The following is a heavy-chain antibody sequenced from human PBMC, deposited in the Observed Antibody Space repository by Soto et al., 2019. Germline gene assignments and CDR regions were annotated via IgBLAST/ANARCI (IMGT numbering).Heavy chain of an antibody. CDR1: GGSISSYY. CDR2: IYYSGST. Sequence: QVQLQESGPGLVKPSETLSLTCTVSGGSISSYYWSWIRQPPGKGLEWIGYIYYSGSTNYNPSLKSPVNISLDTSKDPFSRKLSSVTAADTAVYYCASRYGHAFDIWGQGTLVTVSS. J-gene: IGHJ3*02. D-gene: IGHD4-17*01. CDR3: ASRYGHAFDI. V-gene: IGHV4-59*08.